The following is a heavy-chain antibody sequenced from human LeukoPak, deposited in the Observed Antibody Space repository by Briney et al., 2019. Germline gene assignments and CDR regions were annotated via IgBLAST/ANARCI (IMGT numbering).Heavy chain of an antibody. CDR1: GGSISSYY. V-gene: IGHV4-59*01. J-gene: IGHJ3*02. CDR3: ARDLLYDSSGCAFDI. CDR2: IYYSGNT. Sequence: SETLSLTCTVSGGSISSYYWSWIRQPPGKGLEWIGYIYYSGNTNYNPSLKSRVTISVDTSKNQFSLKLSSVTAADTAVYYCARDLLYDSSGCAFDIWGQGTMVTVSS. D-gene: IGHD3-22*01.